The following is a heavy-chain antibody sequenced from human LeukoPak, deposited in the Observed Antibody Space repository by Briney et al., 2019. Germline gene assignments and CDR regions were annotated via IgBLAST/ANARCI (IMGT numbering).Heavy chain of an antibody. D-gene: IGHD6-6*01. V-gene: IGHV1-18*01. CDR2: ISAYNGNT. J-gene: IGHJ4*02. CDR1: GYTFTSYG. CDR3: EYRGVSSSSDVDY. Sequence: GASVKVSCKASGYTFTSYGISWVRQAPGQGLEWMGWISAYNGNTNYAQKLQGRVTITRDTSASTAYMELSSLRSEDTAVYYCEYRGVSSSSDVDYWGQGTLVTVSS.